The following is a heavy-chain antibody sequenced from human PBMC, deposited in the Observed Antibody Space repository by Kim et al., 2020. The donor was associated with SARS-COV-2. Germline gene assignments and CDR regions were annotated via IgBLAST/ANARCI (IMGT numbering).Heavy chain of an antibody. CDR1: GFTFSSYD. J-gene: IGHJ6*02. CDR3: ARGITMVRGVMPRNYYYGMDV. CDR2: IGTAGDT. V-gene: IGHV3-13*01. D-gene: IGHD3-10*01. Sequence: GGSLRLSCVASGFTFSSYDMHWVRQATGKGLEWVSAIGTAGDTYYPGSVKGRFTISRENAKNSLYLQMNSLRAGDTAVYYCARGITMVRGVMPRNYYYGMDVWGQGTTVTVSS.